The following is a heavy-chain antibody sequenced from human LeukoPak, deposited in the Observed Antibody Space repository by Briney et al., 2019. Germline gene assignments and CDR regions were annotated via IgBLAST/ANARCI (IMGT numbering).Heavy chain of an antibody. CDR1: GFTFRSYA. D-gene: IGHD3-3*01. Sequence: GGSLRLSCAGSGFTFRSYAMSWVRQSPVKGLEWVSAISGSGDGTYYADSVKARFTISRDNTKNTVYLEMSSLRAEDTAVYYCVREVSAWPKNWFDPWGQGTLVTVSS. V-gene: IGHV3-23*01. CDR2: ISGSGDGT. CDR3: VREVSAWPKNWFDP. J-gene: IGHJ5*02.